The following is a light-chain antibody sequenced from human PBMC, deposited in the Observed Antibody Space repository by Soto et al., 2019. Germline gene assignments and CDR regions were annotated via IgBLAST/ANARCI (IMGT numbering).Light chain of an antibody. CDR1: SRDVGGYKY. J-gene: IGLJ2*01. CDR2: DVT. V-gene: IGLV2-14*01. Sequence: QSALTQPASVSGSPGQSITISCTGISRDVGGYKYVSWYQQHPGKAPKLMIYDVTYRPSGISNRFSGSKSGNTASLTISGLQAEDEADYYCGSYTTSSTLVFGGGTKVTVL. CDR3: GSYTTSSTLV.